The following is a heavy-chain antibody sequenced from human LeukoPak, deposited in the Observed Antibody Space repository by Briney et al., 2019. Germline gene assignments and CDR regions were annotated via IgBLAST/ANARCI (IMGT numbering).Heavy chain of an antibody. D-gene: IGHD6-13*01. CDR2: MNPNSGNT. Sequence: ASVKVSCKASGYTFTSYDINWVRQATGQGLEWMGWMNPNSGNTGYAQKFQGRVTMTRNTSISTAYMELSSLRSEDTAVYYCARFSPRPGEKRIAAAGTRLLLGYWGQGTLVTVSS. V-gene: IGHV1-8*01. CDR1: GYTFTSYD. J-gene: IGHJ4*02. CDR3: ARFSPRPGEKRIAAAGTRLLLGY.